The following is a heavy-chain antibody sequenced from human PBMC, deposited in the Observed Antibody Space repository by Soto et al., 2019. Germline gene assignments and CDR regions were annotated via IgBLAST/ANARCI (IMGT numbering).Heavy chain of an antibody. CDR3: ATEVLSRNYYYYMDV. D-gene: IGHD2-2*01. CDR1: GGTFSSYT. CDR2: IIPILGIA. V-gene: IGHV1-69*02. Sequence: ASVKVSCKASGGTFSSYTISWVRQAPGQGLEWMGRIIPILGIANYAQKFQGRVTITADKSMSTAYMELSSLRSEDTAVYYCATEVLSRNYYYYMDVWGKGTTVTVSS. J-gene: IGHJ6*03.